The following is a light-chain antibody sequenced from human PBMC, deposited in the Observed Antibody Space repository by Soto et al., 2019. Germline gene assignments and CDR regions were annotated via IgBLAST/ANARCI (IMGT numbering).Light chain of an antibody. Sequence: EIVLTQSPATLSLSPGERATLSCRTSQSVSSSLAWYQQKPGQAPRLLIYDASNRATGIPARFSGSGSRTDFTLTISSLEPEDFAVYYCQQRSNWPRTFGQGTKLAIK. V-gene: IGKV3-11*01. CDR1: QSVSSS. J-gene: IGKJ2*01. CDR3: QQRSNWPRT. CDR2: DAS.